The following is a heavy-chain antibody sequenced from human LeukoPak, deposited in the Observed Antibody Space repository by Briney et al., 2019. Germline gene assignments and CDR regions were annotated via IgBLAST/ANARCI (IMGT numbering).Heavy chain of an antibody. V-gene: IGHV3-21*01. Sequence: GGSLRLSCAASEFTFSRYDMSWVRQAPGKGLKWISSISTTRSSIYYAASVRGRFTNSRDNAQNTVYLQMYSLKAEDTAVYYCARDYPEDCSRSICPSPFDYWGQGALVTVSS. CDR3: ARDYPEDCSRSICPSPFDY. D-gene: IGHD2-2*01. CDR2: ISTTRSSI. J-gene: IGHJ4*02. CDR1: EFTFSRYD.